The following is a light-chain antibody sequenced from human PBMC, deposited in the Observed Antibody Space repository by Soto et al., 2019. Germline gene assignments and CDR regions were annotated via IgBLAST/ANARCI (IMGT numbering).Light chain of an antibody. CDR2: DVS. CDR1: SSDVGGYNY. CDR3: CSYAGSYV. V-gene: IGLV2-11*01. Sequence: QSALTQPRSVSGSPGQSVTISCTGTSSDVGGYNYVSWYQHHPGKAPKLMIYDVSKRPSGVPDRFSGSKSGNTASLTISGLQAEDEADYSCCSYAGSYVFGTGTKLTVL. J-gene: IGLJ1*01.